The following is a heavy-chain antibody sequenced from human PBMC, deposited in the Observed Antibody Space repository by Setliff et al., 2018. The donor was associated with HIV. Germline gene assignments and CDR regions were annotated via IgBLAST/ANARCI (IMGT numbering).Heavy chain of an antibody. V-gene: IGHV3-53*01. Sequence: PGGSLRLSCAASGFSVSTNFLTWVRQAPGKGLEWVSLMHSDGSTYYADSVKGRFTVSRDNFINVLYLHMNSLIAEDTAVYYCAKGVKYLDPWGQGAQVTVSS. CDR3: AKGVKYLDP. D-gene: IGHD3-16*01. CDR1: GFSVSTNF. CDR2: MHSDGST. J-gene: IGHJ5*02.